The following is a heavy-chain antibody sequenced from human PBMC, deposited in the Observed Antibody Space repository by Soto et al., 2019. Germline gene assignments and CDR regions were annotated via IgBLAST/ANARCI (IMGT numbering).Heavy chain of an antibody. V-gene: IGHV4-31*03. Sequence: PSETLSLTCTVSGGSISSGGYYWSWVRQHPGKGLEWIGYIYYSGSTYYNPSLKSRVTISVDTSKNQFSLKLSSVTAADTAVYYCARGSMLAAAGTSYSFDPWGQGTLVTVSS. CDR1: GGSISSGGYY. CDR3: ARGSMLAAAGTSYSFDP. D-gene: IGHD6-13*01. CDR2: IYYSGST. J-gene: IGHJ5*02.